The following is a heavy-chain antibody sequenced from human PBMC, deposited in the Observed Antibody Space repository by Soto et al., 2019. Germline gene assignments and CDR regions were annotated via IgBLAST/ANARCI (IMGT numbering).Heavy chain of an antibody. Sequence: PGGSLRLSCAASGFTFNTYAMHWVRQAPGKGLECVAVISYEGNNKYYADSEKGRFTISRDNSKNMLYEQMNSLRDEDTAVYYCARGKPPAPFEWEPRDYFDFWGQGTLVTVSS. D-gene: IGHD1-26*01. J-gene: IGHJ4*02. CDR2: ISYEGNNK. V-gene: IGHV3-30*04. CDR1: GFTFNTYA. CDR3: ARGKPPAPFEWEPRDYFDF.